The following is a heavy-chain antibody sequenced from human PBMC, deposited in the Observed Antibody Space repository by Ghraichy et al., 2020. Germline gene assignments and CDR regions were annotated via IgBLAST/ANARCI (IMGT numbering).Heavy chain of an antibody. Sequence: ASVKVSCKTSGYTFTNYDINWVRQATGQGLEWMGWMNPNSGNTGYLQKFQGRVTMTRNTSINTAYMELSSLRSEDTAVYYCARDYSGSGSYPYYWGQGILVTVSS. CDR2: MNPNSGNT. J-gene: IGHJ4*02. D-gene: IGHD3-10*01. V-gene: IGHV1-8*01. CDR3: ARDYSGSGSYPYY. CDR1: GYTFTNYD.